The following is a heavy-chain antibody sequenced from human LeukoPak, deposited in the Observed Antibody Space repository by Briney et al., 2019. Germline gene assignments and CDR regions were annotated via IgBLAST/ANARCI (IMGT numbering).Heavy chain of an antibody. V-gene: IGHV3-15*01. CDR3: TTDRTVPIPLFDY. CDR2: IKSKTDGGTT. J-gene: IGHJ4*02. D-gene: IGHD3/OR15-3a*01. Sequence: PGGSLRLSCAASGFTFSNAWMSWVRQAPGKGLEWVGRIKSKTDGGTTDYAAPVKGRFTISRDDSKNTLYLQMNSLKTEDTAVYYCTTDRTVPIPLFDYWGQGTLVTVSS. CDR1: GFTFSNAW.